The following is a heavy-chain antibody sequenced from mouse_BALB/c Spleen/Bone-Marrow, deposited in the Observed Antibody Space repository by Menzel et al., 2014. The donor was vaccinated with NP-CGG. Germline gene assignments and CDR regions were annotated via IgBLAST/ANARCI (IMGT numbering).Heavy chain of an antibody. J-gene: IGHJ4*01. CDR3: ARRGYDEGYYAMDY. V-gene: IGHV1-14*01. D-gene: IGHD2-14*01. Sequence: EVKLVESGPELVKPGASVKMSCKASGYTFXSYVMHWVKQKPGQGLEWIGYINPYNDGTKYNEKFKGKATLTSDKSSSTAYMELSSLTSEDSAVYYCARRGYDEGYYAMDYWGQGTSVTVSS. CDR2: INPYNDGT. CDR1: GYTFXSYV.